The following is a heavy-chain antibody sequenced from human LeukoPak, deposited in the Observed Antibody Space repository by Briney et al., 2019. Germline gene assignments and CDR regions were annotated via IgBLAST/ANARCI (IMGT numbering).Heavy chain of an antibody. CDR3: AKERSGGWPFDY. Sequence: GGSLRLSCAASGFTVSSSYMSWVRQAPGKGLEWVSGISDSGDRTQYADSVKGRFTISRDNSKNTLYLQMNSLRAEDTAIYYCAKERSGGWPFDYWGQGTLVTVSS. CDR2: ISDSGDRT. CDR1: GFTVSSSY. V-gene: IGHV3-23*01. J-gene: IGHJ4*02. D-gene: IGHD6-19*01.